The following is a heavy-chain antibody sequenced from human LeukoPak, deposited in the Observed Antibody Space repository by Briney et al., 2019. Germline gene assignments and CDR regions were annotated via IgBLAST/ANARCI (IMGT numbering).Heavy chain of an antibody. CDR1: GGSISSGSYY. V-gene: IGHV4-61*02. CDR2: IFTSGST. CDR3: ARGDTYYYYMDV. J-gene: IGHJ6*03. Sequence: ASETLSLTCTVSGGSISSGSYYWNWIRQPAGKGLEWIGRIFTSGSTNYNPSLKSRVTISVDTSKNQFSLQLSSVTAADTAVYSCARGDTYYYYMDVWGKGTTVTVSS.